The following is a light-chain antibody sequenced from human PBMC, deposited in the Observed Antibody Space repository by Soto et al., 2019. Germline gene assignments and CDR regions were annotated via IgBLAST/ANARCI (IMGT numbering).Light chain of an antibody. CDR2: DAS. CDR3: HQRSNWPTWT. CDR1: QSVSSY. Sequence: EIVLTQSPAPLSLSPGELATLSCRASQSVSSYLAWYQQKPGQAPRLLIYDASNRATGIPARFSGSGSGTDFTLTISCLDPEDFAVYYCHQRSNWPTWTFGHGTKVEIK. J-gene: IGKJ1*01. V-gene: IGKV3-11*01.